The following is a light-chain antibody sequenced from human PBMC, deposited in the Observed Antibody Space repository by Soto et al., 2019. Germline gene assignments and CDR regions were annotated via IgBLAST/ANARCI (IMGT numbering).Light chain of an antibody. J-gene: IGLJ2*01. CDR3: TSWTTSTTMK. CDR2: DVN. Sequence: QSALTQPASVSGSPGQSITISCTGTSSDVGAYNYVSWYQQHPGKAPKLMIYDVNIRPSGVSNRCSGSKSGNTASLTISGLQAEDEAYYYCTSWTTSTTMKFGGGTKLTVL. CDR1: SSDVGAYNY. V-gene: IGLV2-14*01.